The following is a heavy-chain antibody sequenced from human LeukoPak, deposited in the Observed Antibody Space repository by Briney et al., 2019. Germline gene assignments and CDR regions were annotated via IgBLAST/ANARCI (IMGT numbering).Heavy chain of an antibody. J-gene: IGHJ4*02. CDR3: AKGVVRRALYFDY. CDR1: GFTFEDYA. CDR2: ISWNSGGI. Sequence: GGPLRLSCAASGFTFEDYAMHWVRQAPGKGLEWVSGISWNSGGIGYADSVTGRFTVSRDNAKNSLYLQMNGLRPDDTALYYCAKGVVRRALYFDYWGQGTLVTVSS. V-gene: IGHV3-9*01. D-gene: IGHD3-10*01.